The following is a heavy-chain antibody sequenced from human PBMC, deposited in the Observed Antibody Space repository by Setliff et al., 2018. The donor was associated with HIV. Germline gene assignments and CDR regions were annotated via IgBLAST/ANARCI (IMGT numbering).Heavy chain of an antibody. CDR1: GGSISSYY. Sequence: SETLSLPCTVSGGSISSYYWRWIRQPPGKRLEWIGYIYTSGSVNYNPSLNSRVTISVDTSKNQFSLKVNSVTAADTAVYYCARSPRIGVAGEFEYWGQGTLVTVSS. V-gene: IGHV4-4*09. D-gene: IGHD6-19*01. CDR2: IYTSGSV. J-gene: IGHJ4*02. CDR3: ARSPRIGVAGEFEY.